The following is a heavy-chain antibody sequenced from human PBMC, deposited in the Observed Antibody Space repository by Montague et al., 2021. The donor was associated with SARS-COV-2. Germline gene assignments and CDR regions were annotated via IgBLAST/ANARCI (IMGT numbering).Heavy chain of an antibody. D-gene: IGHD3-16*01. J-gene: IGHJ6*02. CDR1: GGSISSPNW. CDR2: IYYAGNT. CDR3: ARGGTYHYGMDV. V-gene: IGHV4-4*02. Sequence: SETLPLTCTVSGGSISSPNWWNWVRQPPGKGLEWIGEIYYAGNTNYNPSLKSRVTIFIDKSKNHFSLQLSSVTAADTAVYYCARGGTYHYGMDVWGQGTTVAVSS.